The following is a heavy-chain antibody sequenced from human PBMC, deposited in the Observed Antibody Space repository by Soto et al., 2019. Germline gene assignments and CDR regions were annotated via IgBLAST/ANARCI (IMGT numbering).Heavy chain of an antibody. J-gene: IGHJ2*01. CDR3: ARDPLWGTAMVLWYFNL. D-gene: IGHD5-18*01. V-gene: IGHV3-30-3*01. CDR2: ISYDGSNK. CDR1: GFTFSSYA. Sequence: GGSLRLSCAASGFTFSSYAMHWVRQAPGKGLEWVAVISYDGSNKYYADSVKGRFTISRDNSKNTLYLQMNSLRAEDTAVYYCARDPLWGTAMVLWYFNLWGRGTLVTVSS.